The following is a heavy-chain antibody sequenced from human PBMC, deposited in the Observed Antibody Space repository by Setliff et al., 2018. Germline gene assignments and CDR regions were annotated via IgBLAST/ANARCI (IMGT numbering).Heavy chain of an antibody. J-gene: IGHJ6*02. CDR1: GYAFTSYG. CDR2: ISAYSGNT. V-gene: IGHV1-18*01. CDR3: ARVEGYYNFWSGYFPYYYGMDV. D-gene: IGHD3-3*01. Sequence: GASVKVSCKASGYAFTSYGISWVRQAPGQGLEWMGWISAYSGNTNYAQKLQGRVTMTTDTSTSTAYMELRSLRSDDTAVYYCARVEGYYNFWSGYFPYYYGMDVWGQGTTVTVSS.